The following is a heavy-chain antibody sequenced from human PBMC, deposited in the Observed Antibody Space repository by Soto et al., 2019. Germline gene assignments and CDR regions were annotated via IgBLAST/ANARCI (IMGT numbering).Heavy chain of an antibody. Sequence: QVQLVESGGGVVQPGRSLRLSCAASGFTFSSYCMHWVRQAPAKGLEWVAVISYDGSNKYYADSVKGRFTISRDNSKKTLYLQRNSLSAEDTAVYYSAKGGDQEDYGDPIDYWGQGTLVTVSS. CDR3: AKGGDQEDYGDPIDY. CDR1: GFTFSSYC. V-gene: IGHV3-30*18. D-gene: IGHD4-17*01. CDR2: ISYDGSNK. J-gene: IGHJ4*02.